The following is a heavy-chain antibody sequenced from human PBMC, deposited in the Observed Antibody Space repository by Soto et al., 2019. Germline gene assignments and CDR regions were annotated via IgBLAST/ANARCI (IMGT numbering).Heavy chain of an antibody. CDR2: ISSSGSTI. CDR3: ARELIAVAGQYYYYGMDV. Sequence: GGSLRLSCAASGFTFSSYEMNWVRQAPGKGLEWVSYISSSGSTIYYADSVKGRFTISRDNAKNSLYLQMNSLRAGDTAVYYCARELIAVAGQYYYYGMDVWGQGTTVTVSS. D-gene: IGHD6-19*01. J-gene: IGHJ6*02. CDR1: GFTFSSYE. V-gene: IGHV3-48*03.